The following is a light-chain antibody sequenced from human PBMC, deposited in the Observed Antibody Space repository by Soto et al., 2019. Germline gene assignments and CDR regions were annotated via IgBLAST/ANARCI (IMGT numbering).Light chain of an antibody. CDR1: ERIYSAY. J-gene: IGKJ5*01. CDR3: QQYGNSPIT. CDR2: GTS. Sequence: EIVLTQSPGTLSLSPGERATLSCRASERIYSAYLGWYQQKPGQAPRLLIYGTSSRATGIPDRFSGSGSGTDFTLTISRLEPEDFAVYYCQQYGNSPITVGQGTRLESK. V-gene: IGKV3-20*01.